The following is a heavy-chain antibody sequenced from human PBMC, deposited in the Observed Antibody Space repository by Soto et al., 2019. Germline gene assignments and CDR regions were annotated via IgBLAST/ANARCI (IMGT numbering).Heavy chain of an antibody. J-gene: IGHJ4*02. Sequence: GGTNYAQKFQGWVTMTRDTSISTAYMELSRLRSDDTAVYYCARGEDIVVVVAASQYYFDYWGQGTLVTVSS. D-gene: IGHD2-15*01. CDR3: ARGEDIVVVVAASQYYFDY. V-gene: IGHV1-2*04. CDR2: GGT.